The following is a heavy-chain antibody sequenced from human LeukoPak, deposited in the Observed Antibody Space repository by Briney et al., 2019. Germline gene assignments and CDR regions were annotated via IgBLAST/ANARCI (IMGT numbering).Heavy chain of an antibody. J-gene: IGHJ4*02. V-gene: IGHV3-30*02. CDR3: AKDTGSSLLFSDY. D-gene: IGHD6-13*01. CDR2: IRYDGSNK. Sequence: GGSLRLSCAASGFTFSSYGMHWVRQAPGKGLEWVAFIRYDGSNKYYADSVKGRFTISRDNSKNTLYLQMNSLRAEDTAVYYCAKDTGSSLLFSDYWGQGTLVTVSS. CDR1: GFTFSSYG.